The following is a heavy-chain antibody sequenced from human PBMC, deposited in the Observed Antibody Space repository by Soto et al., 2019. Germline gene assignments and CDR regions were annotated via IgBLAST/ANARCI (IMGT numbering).Heavy chain of an antibody. D-gene: IGHD5-18*01. Sequence: ASVKVSCKASGYTFTGYYMHWVRQAPGQGLEWMGWTNPNSGGTNYAQKFQGRVTMTRDTSISTAYMELSRLRSDDTAVYYCASRGYSYGYYFDYWGQGTLVTVSS. CDR3: ASRGYSYGYYFDY. CDR1: GYTFTGYY. J-gene: IGHJ4*02. CDR2: TNPNSGGT. V-gene: IGHV1-2*02.